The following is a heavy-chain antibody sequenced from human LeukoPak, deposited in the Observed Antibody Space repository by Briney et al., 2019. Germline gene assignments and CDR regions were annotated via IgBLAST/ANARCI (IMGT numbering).Heavy chain of an antibody. J-gene: IGHJ4*02. V-gene: IGHV4-4*07. Sequence: SETLSLTCTVSAGYISSYYWSWIRQPAGKGLEWIGRIFTSVSANYNPSLESRVTMSVASSKDQFSLNMSSVTAADTAMYFCARESYTSGWYIFDSWGQGTLVTVSS. D-gene: IGHD6-13*01. CDR2: IFTSVSA. CDR1: AGYISSYY. CDR3: ARESYTSGWYIFDS.